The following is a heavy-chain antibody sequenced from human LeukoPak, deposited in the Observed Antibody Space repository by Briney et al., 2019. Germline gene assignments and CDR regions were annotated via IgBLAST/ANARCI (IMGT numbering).Heavy chain of an antibody. Sequence: SETLSLTCAVYGGSFSGYYWTWIRQPPGKGLEWIGEINHNGSTNYNPSLKSRVTISVDTSKNQFSLKLSSVTAADTAVNYCARGPPYYYDGSGYYYFDYWGQGTLVTVSS. D-gene: IGHD3-22*01. CDR3: ARGPPYYYDGSGYYYFDY. J-gene: IGHJ4*02. CDR1: GGSFSGYY. V-gene: IGHV4-34*01. CDR2: INHNGST.